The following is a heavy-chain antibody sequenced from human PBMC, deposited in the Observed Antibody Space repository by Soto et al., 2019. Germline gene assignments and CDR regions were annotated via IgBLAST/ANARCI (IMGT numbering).Heavy chain of an antibody. CDR3: ARALTIFGVVIMYYFDY. Sequence: ASVKVSCKASGYTFTSYGISWVRQAPGRGLEWMGWISAYNGNTNYAQKLQGRVTMTTDTSTSTAYMELRSLRSDDTAVYYCARALTIFGVVIMYYFDYWGQGTLVTVSS. V-gene: IGHV1-18*01. CDR1: GYTFTSYG. J-gene: IGHJ4*02. D-gene: IGHD3-3*01. CDR2: ISAYNGNT.